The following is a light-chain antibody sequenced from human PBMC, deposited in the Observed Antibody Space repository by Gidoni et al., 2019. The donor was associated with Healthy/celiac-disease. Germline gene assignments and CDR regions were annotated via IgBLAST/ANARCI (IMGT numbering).Light chain of an antibody. V-gene: IGLV3-25*02. CDR2: KDS. CDR3: QSADSSGTWV. CDR1: ALPKHY. Sequence: SYELTQPPPVSVSPGQTARITCSGDALPKHYAYWYQQKPGQAPVLVIYKDSERPSGIPERFSGSSSGTTVTLTISGVQAEDEADYYCQSADSSGTWVFGGGTKLTVL. J-gene: IGLJ3*02.